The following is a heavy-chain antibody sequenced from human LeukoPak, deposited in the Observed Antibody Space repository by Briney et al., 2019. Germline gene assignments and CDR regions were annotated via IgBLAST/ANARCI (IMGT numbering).Heavy chain of an antibody. V-gene: IGHV3-21*01. CDR1: GFTFSSYS. CDR3: ARGSVAGNYYYYGMDV. D-gene: IGHD6-19*01. CDR2: ISSSSSYI. Sequence: PGGSLRLSCAASGFTFSSYSMNWVRQAPGKGLEWVSSISSSSSYIYYADSVKGRFTISRDNAKNSLYLQVNSLRAEDTAVYYCARGSVAGNYYYYGMDVWGQGTTVTVSS. J-gene: IGHJ6*02.